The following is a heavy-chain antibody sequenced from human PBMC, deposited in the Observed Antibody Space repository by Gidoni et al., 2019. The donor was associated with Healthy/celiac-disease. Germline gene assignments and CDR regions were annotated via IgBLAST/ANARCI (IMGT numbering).Heavy chain of an antibody. D-gene: IGHD6-19*01. V-gene: IGHV1-69*06. Sequence: QAQLVQSGAEVKKPGSSVKVSCKASGGTFTSYAPSWVRQAPGQGLEWMGGIIPTFGTADYAQKFQGRVTITADILTSTVHMELSSLRSEDTAVYYCARSYSSGRNYWGQGTLVTVSS. CDR3: ARSYSSGRNY. CDR1: GGTFTSYA. CDR2: IIPTFGTA. J-gene: IGHJ4*02.